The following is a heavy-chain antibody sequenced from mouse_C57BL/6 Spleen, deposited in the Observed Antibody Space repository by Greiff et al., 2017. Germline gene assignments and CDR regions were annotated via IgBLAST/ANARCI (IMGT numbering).Heavy chain of an antibody. D-gene: IGHD1-1*01. CDR3: ARSITTVGYFDY. CDR2: IYPRSGNT. Sequence: QVQLKESGAELARPGASVKLSCKASGYTFTSYGISWVKQRPGQGLEWIGEIYPRSGNTYYNEKFKGKATLTADKSSSTAYMELRSLTSEDSAVYCCARSITTVGYFDYWGQGTTLTVSS. J-gene: IGHJ2*01. V-gene: IGHV1-81*01. CDR1: GYTFTSYG.